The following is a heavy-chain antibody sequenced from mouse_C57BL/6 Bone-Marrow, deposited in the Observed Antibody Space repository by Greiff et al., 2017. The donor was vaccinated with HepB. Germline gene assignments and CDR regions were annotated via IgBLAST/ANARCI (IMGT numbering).Heavy chain of an antibody. CDR2: IDPSDSYT. V-gene: IGHV1-69*01. CDR1: GYTFTSYW. CDR3: ARNYGSSPLNY. Sequence: QVQLQQPGAELVMPGASVKLSCKASGYTFTSYWMHWVKQRPGQGLEWIGEIDPSDSYTNYNQKFKGKSTLTVDKSSSTAYMQLSSLTSEDSAVYYCARNYGSSPLNYWGQGTTLTVSS. J-gene: IGHJ2*01. D-gene: IGHD1-1*01.